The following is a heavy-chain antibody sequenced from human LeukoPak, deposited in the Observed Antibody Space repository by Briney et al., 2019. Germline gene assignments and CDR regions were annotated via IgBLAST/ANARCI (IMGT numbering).Heavy chain of an antibody. D-gene: IGHD6-6*01. V-gene: IGHV1-2*02. CDR2: INPNSGGT. CDR3: ARENLSSSGAFDI. Sequence: GASVKVSCKASGYTFTGYYMHWVRQAPGQGLEWTGWINPNSGGTNYAQKFQGRVTMTRDTSISTAYMELSRLRSDDTAVYYCARENLSSSGAFDIWGQGTMVTVSS. CDR1: GYTFTGYY. J-gene: IGHJ3*02.